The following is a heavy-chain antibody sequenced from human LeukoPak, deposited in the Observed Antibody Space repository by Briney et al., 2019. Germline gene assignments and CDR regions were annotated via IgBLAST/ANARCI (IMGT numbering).Heavy chain of an antibody. CDR2: ISGSGGST. V-gene: IGHV3-23*01. CDR1: GFTFSSYA. D-gene: IGHD6-13*01. J-gene: IGHJ4*02. CDR3: AIGSSSWYFYDY. Sequence: GGSLRLSCAASGFTFSSYAMSWVRQAPGKGLEWVSAISGSGGSTYYADSVKGRFTISRDNSKNTLYLQMNSLRAEDTAVYYCAIGSSSWYFYDYWGQGTQVTVSS.